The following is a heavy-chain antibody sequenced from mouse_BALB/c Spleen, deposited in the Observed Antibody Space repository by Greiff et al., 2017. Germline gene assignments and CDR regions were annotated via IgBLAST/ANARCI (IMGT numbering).Heavy chain of an antibody. CDR3: ARSGGSSYWYFDV. Sequence: DVQLVESGGGLVQPGGSRKLSCAASGFTFSSFGMHWVRQAPEKGLEWVAYISSGSSTIYYADTVKGRFTISRDNPKNTLFLQMTSLRSEDTAMYYCARSGGSSYWYFDVWGAGTTVTVSS. D-gene: IGHD1-1*01. J-gene: IGHJ1*01. CDR2: ISSGSSTI. V-gene: IGHV5-17*02. CDR1: GFTFSSFG.